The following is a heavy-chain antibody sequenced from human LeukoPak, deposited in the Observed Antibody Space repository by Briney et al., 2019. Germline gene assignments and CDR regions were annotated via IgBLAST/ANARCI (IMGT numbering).Heavy chain of an antibody. CDR2: ISAYNGNT. D-gene: IGHD3-9*01. CDR1: GYTFTSYG. Sequence: ASVKVSCKASGYTFTSYGISWVRRAPGQGLEWMGWISAYNGNTNYAQKLQGRVTMTTDTSTSTAYMELWSLRSDDTAVYYCARASDIWGYFDLWGRGTLVTVSS. CDR3: ARASDIWGYFDL. J-gene: IGHJ2*01. V-gene: IGHV1-18*01.